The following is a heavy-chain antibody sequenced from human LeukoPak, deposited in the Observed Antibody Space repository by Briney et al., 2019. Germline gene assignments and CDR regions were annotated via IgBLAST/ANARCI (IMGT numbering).Heavy chain of an antibody. J-gene: IGHJ4*02. D-gene: IGHD5-18*01. CDR2: ISSSSSYI. CDR1: GFTFSSYS. Sequence: GGSLRLSCAASGFTFSSYSMNWVRQAPGKGLEWVSSISSSSSYIYYADSVKGRFTISRDNAKNSLYLQMNSLRVEDTAVYYCARDERIVDTAMATAYFDYWGQGTLVTVPS. V-gene: IGHV3-21*01. CDR3: ARDERIVDTAMATAYFDY.